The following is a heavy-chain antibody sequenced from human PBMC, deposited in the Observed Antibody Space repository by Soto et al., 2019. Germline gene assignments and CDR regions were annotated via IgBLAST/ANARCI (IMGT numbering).Heavy chain of an antibody. Sequence: QVQLQESGPGLVNPSETLSLTCTVSGDSIRNHYWSWIRQPPGKGPEWIAYIYNTARTNYNPSLKSRLTISVDTSKNQFSLKLTSVTAADTAVYYCARTLDYGHMDVWGKGTTVTVSS. CDR2: IYNTART. CDR1: GDSIRNHY. J-gene: IGHJ6*03. D-gene: IGHD3-16*01. V-gene: IGHV4-59*11. CDR3: ARTLDYGHMDV.